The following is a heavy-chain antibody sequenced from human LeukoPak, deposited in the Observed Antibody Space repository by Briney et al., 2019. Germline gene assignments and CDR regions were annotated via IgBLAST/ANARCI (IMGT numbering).Heavy chain of an antibody. CDR2: IYYTGST. Sequence: EPSETLSLTCTVSGGSISSYYWSWIRQPPGKGPEWIGYIYYTGSTNYNRPLKSRVTISVDTSKNQFSLRLSSVTAADTAVYYCARHSSGWYHFDYWGQGTLVTVSS. CDR1: GGSISSYY. D-gene: IGHD6-19*01. CDR3: ARHSSGWYHFDY. J-gene: IGHJ4*02. V-gene: IGHV4-59*08.